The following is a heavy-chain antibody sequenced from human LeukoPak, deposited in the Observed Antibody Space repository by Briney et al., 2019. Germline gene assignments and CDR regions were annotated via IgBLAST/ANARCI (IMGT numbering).Heavy chain of an antibody. CDR1: GGSISSGSYY. J-gene: IGHJ4*02. V-gene: IGHV4-61*02. CDR2: IYTSGST. CDR3: ASGGGLSFDY. D-gene: IGHD3-16*01. Sequence: PSQTLSLTCTVSGGSISSGSYYWSWIRQPAGKGLEWIGRIYTSGSTNYNPSLKSRVTMSVDTSKNQFSLKLSSVTAADTAVYYCASGGGLSFDYWGQGTLVTVSS.